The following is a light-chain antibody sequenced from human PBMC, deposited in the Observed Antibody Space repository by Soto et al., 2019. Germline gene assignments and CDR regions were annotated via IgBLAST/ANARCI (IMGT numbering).Light chain of an antibody. J-gene: IGKJ1*01. CDR1: QSVSNSY. CDR2: GAS. V-gene: IGKV3-20*01. Sequence: EIVLTQSPGTLSLSPGERATLSCRASQSVSNSYITWYQQKPGQAPRLLIYGASSRATGIPDRFSGSGSGRDFTLTISRLEPEDFAVYYCQQYGSSPCTFGQGTKVEIK. CDR3: QQYGSSPCT.